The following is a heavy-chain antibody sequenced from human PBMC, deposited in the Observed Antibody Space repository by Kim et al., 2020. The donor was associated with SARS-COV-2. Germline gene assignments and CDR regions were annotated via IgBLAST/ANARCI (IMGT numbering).Heavy chain of an antibody. D-gene: IGHD5-12*01. V-gene: IGHV3-21*01. CDR1: GFTFSSYS. CDR3: ARTDVDIVATIHY. CDR2: ISSSSSYI. Sequence: GGSLRLSCAASGFTFSSYSMNWVRQAPGKGLEWVSSISSSSSYIYYADSVKGRFTISRDNAKNSLYLQMNSLRAEDTAVYYCARTDVDIVATIHYWGQGTLVTVSS. J-gene: IGHJ4*02.